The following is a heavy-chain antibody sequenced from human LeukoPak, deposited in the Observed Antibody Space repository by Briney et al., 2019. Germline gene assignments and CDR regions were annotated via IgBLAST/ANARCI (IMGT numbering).Heavy chain of an antibody. CDR1: GYTFTSYA. Sequence: ASVKVSCKASGYTFTSYAMNWVRQAPGQGLEWMGWINTNTGNPTYAQGFTGRFVFSLDTSVSTAYLQISSLKAEDTAVYYCAREPPPALLWFGDAPANFDYWGQGTLVTVSS. CDR2: INTNTGNP. V-gene: IGHV7-4-1*02. J-gene: IGHJ4*02. CDR3: AREPPPALLWFGDAPANFDY. D-gene: IGHD3-10*01.